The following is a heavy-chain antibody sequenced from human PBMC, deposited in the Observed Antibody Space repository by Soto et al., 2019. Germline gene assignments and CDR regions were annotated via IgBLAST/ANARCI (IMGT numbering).Heavy chain of an antibody. J-gene: IGHJ3*02. Sequence: PSETLSLTCTVSGGSISSGGYYWSWIRQHPGKGLEWIGYIYYSGSTYYNPSLKSRVTISVDTSKNQFSLKLSSVTAADTAVYYCARDQTYYYDSSGYADAFDIWGQGTMVTVSS. CDR3: ARDQTYYYDSSGYADAFDI. V-gene: IGHV4-31*03. D-gene: IGHD3-22*01. CDR2: IYYSGST. CDR1: GGSISSGGYY.